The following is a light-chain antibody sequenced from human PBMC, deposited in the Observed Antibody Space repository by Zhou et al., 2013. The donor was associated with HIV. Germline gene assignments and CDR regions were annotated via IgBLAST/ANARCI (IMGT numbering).Light chain of an antibody. J-gene: IGKJ4*01. Sequence: DIVLTQSPGTLSLSPGERATLSCRASQSVSSPYLAWYQQKPGQAPRLLIYGTSSRATGIPDRFSGSGSGTDFTLTISSLQSEDSAVYYCQQYNNWPPGGSRFGGGTKVEIK. V-gene: IGKV3-20*01. CDR2: GTS. CDR3: QQYNNWPPGGSR. CDR1: QSVSSPY.